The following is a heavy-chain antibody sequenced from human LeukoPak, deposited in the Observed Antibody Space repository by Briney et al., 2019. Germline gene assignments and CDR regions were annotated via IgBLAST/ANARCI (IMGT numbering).Heavy chain of an antibody. CDR3: AGSYFYDGNRYFDY. J-gene: IGHJ4*02. CDR2: IYYTGST. Sequence: SETLSLTCNVSGGSITSYYWNWIRQPPGKGLEWIGSIYYTGSTNSNPSLRSRVTMSLDTSKNQFSLKLSSVTATDTARYYCAGSYFYDGNRYFDYWGQGALVTVSS. CDR1: GGSITSYY. D-gene: IGHD3-22*01. V-gene: IGHV4-59*08.